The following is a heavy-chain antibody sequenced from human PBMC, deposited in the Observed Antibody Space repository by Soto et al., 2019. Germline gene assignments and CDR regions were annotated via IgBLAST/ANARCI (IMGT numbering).Heavy chain of an antibody. D-gene: IGHD6-13*01. CDR2: ITPFNGNT. J-gene: IGHJ5*02. CDR3: ARSAEGSSSWSWFDP. CDR1: GYTFTYRY. V-gene: IGHV1-45*02. Sequence: SVKVSCKASGYTFTYRYLHWVRQAPGQALEWMGWITPFNGNTNYAQKFQDRVTITRDRSMSTAYMELSSLRSEDTAMYYCARSAEGSSSWSWFDPWGQGTLVTVSS.